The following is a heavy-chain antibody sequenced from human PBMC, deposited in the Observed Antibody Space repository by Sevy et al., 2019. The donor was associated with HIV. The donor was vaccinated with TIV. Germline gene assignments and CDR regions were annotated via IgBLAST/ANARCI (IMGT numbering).Heavy chain of an antibody. V-gene: IGHV3-48*01. Sequence: RGSLRLSCAASGFTFSSYSMNWVRQAPGKGLERVSYISSSSSTIYYADSVKGRFTISRDNAKNSLYLQMNSLGAEDTAVYYCARVFYRNWFDPWGQGTVVTVSS. CDR3: ARVFYRNWFDP. J-gene: IGHJ5*02. CDR1: GFTFSSYS. D-gene: IGHD1-26*01. CDR2: ISSSSSTI.